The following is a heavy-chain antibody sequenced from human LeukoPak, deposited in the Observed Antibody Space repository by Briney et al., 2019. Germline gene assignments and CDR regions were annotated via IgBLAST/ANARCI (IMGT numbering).Heavy chain of an antibody. CDR1: GFTFSSHW. Sequence: GGSLRLSCAASGFTFSSHWMHWVRQAPGKGLVWVSRINSDGSSTSYADSVKGRFTISRDNAKNTLYLQMNSLRAEDTAVYYCARDGGDFWSGYPLDYWGQGTLVTVSS. CDR3: ARDGGDFWSGYPLDY. D-gene: IGHD3-3*01. V-gene: IGHV3-74*01. J-gene: IGHJ4*02. CDR2: INSDGSST.